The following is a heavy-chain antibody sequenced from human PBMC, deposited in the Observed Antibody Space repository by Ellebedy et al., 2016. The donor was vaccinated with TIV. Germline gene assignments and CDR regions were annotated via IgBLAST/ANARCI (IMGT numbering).Heavy chain of an antibody. V-gene: IGHV4-59*12. J-gene: IGHJ4*02. CDR3: ARARCTAIDCYIPGY. CDR2: IYYSGTT. D-gene: IGHD2-21*02. CDR1: GFTFSTYW. Sequence: MPGGSLRLSCAASGFTFSTYWMSWVRQAPGKGLEWIGYIYYSGTTNYNPSLKSRVTISLDTSKNQFSLKLSSVTAADTAVYYCARARCTAIDCYIPGYWGQGTLATVSS.